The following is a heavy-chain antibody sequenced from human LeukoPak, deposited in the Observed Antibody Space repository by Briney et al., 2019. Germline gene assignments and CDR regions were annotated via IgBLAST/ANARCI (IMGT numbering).Heavy chain of an antibody. D-gene: IGHD3-22*01. CDR2: ISYDGSDK. V-gene: IGHV3-30*04. CDR3: ARDDSDTTVYYSLLDN. Sequence: PGRSLRLSCTASGFTFNNYAFHWVRQAPGKGLEWVAVISYDGSDKSYAESVKGRFTMSRDDSKNTLYLQMNSLRSEDTAVYYCARDDSDTTVYYSLLDNWGQGTLVTVSS. J-gene: IGHJ4*02. CDR1: GFTFNNYA.